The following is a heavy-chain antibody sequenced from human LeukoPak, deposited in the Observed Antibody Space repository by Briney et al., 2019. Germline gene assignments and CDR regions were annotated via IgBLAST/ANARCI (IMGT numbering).Heavy chain of an antibody. CDR2: INQSGST. D-gene: IGHD3-10*01. CDR1: SGSFSNYY. CDR3: ARDLKVRGPVDY. V-gene: IGHV4-34*01. Sequence: PSETLSLTCAVYSGSFSNYYWSWIRQPPGKGLEWIGEINQSGSTNYNPSLKSRVTISVDTSKNHFSLKLSSVTAADTAVYYCARDLKVRGPVDYWGQGSLVTVSS. J-gene: IGHJ4*02.